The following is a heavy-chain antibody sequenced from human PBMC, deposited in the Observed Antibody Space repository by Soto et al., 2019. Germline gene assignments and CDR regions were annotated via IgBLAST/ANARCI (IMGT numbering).Heavy chain of an antibody. J-gene: IGHJ4*02. CDR3: ARVGATRALDY. V-gene: IGHV4-59*12. D-gene: IGHD1-26*01. CDR1: GGSISSYY. CDR2: IYYSGST. Sequence: PSETLSLTCSVSGGSISSYYWSWIRQPPGKGLEWIGYIYYSGSTNYNPSLKSRVTISVDTSKNQFSLKLNSVTPEDTAVYYCARVGATRALDYWGQGTLVTVSS.